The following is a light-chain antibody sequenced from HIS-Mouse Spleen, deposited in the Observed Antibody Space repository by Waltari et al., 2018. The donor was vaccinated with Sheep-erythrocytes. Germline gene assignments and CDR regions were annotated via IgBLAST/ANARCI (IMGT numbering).Light chain of an antibody. CDR1: SSDVGSYNL. V-gene: IGLV2-23*01. Sequence: QSALTQPASVSGSPGQSITISCTGTSSDVGSYNLVSWYQQHPGKAPKLMIYEGSKRPSGVLTRFSGSKSGNTACLTIAGLQAEDEADYYCCSYAGSSTPWVFGGGTKLTVL. J-gene: IGLJ3*02. CDR2: EGS. CDR3: CSYAGSSTPWV.